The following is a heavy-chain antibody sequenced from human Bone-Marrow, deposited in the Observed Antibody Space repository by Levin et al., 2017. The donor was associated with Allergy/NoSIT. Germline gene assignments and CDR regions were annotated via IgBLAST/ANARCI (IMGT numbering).Heavy chain of an antibody. CDR1: GDSIHRGDHY. CDR3: AGGPGNYYGSGSDRLDY. Sequence: SQTLSLTCTVSGDSIHRGDHYWSWIRQHPGKGLEWIGYIYYSGSTYYNPSLKSRVTMSVDTSMNQFSLKLTSVTAADTAVYFCAGGPGNYYGSGSDRLDYWGQGTLVTVSS. V-gene: IGHV4-31*03. CDR2: IYYSGST. D-gene: IGHD3-10*01. J-gene: IGHJ4*02.